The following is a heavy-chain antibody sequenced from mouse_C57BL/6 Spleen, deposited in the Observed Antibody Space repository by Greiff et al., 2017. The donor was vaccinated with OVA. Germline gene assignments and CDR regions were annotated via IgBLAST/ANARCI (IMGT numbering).Heavy chain of an antibody. V-gene: IGHV1-80*01. CDR3: ARSPYYGSSYDYAMDY. J-gene: IGHJ4*01. CDR1: GYAFSSYW. Sequence: VQLQQSGAELVKPGASVKISCKASGYAFSSYWMNWVKQRPGKGLEWIGQIYPGDGDTNYNGKFKGKATLTADKSSSTAYMQLSSLTSEDSAVYFCARSPYYGSSYDYAMDYWGQGTSVTVSS. CDR2: IYPGDGDT. D-gene: IGHD1-1*01.